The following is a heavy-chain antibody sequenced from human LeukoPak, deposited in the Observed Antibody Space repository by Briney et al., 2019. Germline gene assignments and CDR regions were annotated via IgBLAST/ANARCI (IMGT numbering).Heavy chain of an antibody. D-gene: IGHD6-13*01. CDR1: GYTFTSYG. CDR3: AREEGIAAAGTSVY. J-gene: IGHJ4*02. CDR2: ISAYNGNT. V-gene: IGHV1-18*01. Sequence: GASVKVSCKASGYTFTSYGISWVRQAPGQGLEWMGWISAYNGNTNYAQKLQGRVTMTTDTSTSTAYMELGSLRSDDTAVYYCAREEGIAAAGTSVYWGQGTLVTVSS.